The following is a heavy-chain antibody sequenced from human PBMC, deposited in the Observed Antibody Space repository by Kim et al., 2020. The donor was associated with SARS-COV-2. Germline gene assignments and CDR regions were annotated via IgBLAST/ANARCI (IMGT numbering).Heavy chain of an antibody. Sequence: YLYSADNVTVQFTISRDNEKNALYLQMNSLRAEDTAVYYCARDLVEMATLWGQGTLVTVSS. CDR2: YL. CDR3: ARDLVEMATL. J-gene: IGHJ4*02. D-gene: IGHD2-15*01. V-gene: IGHV3-21*01.